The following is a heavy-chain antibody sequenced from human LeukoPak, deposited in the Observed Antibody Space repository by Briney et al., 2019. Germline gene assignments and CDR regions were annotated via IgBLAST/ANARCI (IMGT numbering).Heavy chain of an antibody. V-gene: IGHV3-48*03. D-gene: IGHD6-13*01. J-gene: IGHJ5*02. CDR3: ASEPSSWYEA. CDR2: ISSSGSTI. Sequence: GGSLRLSCAASGFTFSSYEMNWVRQAPGKGLEWVSYISSSGSTIYYADSVKGRFTISRDNAKNSLYLQMNSLRAEDTAVYYCASEPSSWYEAWGQGTLVTVSS. CDR1: GFTFSSYE.